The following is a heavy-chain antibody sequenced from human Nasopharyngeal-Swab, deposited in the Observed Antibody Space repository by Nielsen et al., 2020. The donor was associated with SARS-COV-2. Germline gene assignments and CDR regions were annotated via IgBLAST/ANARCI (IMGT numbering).Heavy chain of an antibody. V-gene: IGHV1-2*06. CDR3: AREGSVATEFDY. CDR2: INPIGGGT. CDR1: GYTLTELS. Sequence: ASVKVSCKVSGYTLTELSMHWVRQAPGQGLEWMGRINPIGGGTIYAQNFRGRVTMTLDTSISTAYLDLRRLRFDDTAVYYCAREGSVATEFDYWGQGTLVTVSS. J-gene: IGHJ4*02. D-gene: IGHD5-12*01.